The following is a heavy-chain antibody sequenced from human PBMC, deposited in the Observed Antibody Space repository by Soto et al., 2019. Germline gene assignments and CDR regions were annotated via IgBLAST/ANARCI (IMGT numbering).Heavy chain of an antibody. CDR3: VKDNVGVYSSGGSCYFDY. V-gene: IGHV3-9*01. Sequence: EVHLVESGGGLAQPGRSLRLSCVASGFSLDHYAMHWVRQAPGKGLEWVSGISWDSGVIDYADSVRGRFTISRDNAKNSLYLQMTSLRAEDTALYYCVKDNVGVYSSGGSCYFDYWGQGSLVTVSS. D-gene: IGHD2-15*01. CDR1: GFSLDHYA. J-gene: IGHJ4*02. CDR2: ISWDSGVI.